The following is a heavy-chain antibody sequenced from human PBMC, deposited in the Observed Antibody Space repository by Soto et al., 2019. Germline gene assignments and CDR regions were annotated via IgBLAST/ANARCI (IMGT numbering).Heavy chain of an antibody. CDR3: AKRPGVGAPSAPFDY. Sequence: EVQLLESGGGLVQPGGSLRLSCGASGFTFSSYAMSWVRQAPGKGLEWVSAISGSGGSTYYADSVKVRFTISRDNSTNTLDLLMNSLRAEDTAVYYCAKRPGVGAPSAPFDYWGQGTLVTVSS. CDR1: GFTFSSYA. CDR2: ISGSGGST. V-gene: IGHV3-23*01. J-gene: IGHJ4*02. D-gene: IGHD1-26*01.